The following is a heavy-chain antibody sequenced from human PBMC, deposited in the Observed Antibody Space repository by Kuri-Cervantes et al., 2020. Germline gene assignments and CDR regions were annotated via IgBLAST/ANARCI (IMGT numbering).Heavy chain of an antibody. Sequence: SQTLSLTCAVSGGSISSGGYSWSWIRQPPGKGLEWIGYIYHSGSTYYNPSLKSRVTISVDTSKNQFSLKLSSVTAADTAVYYCARGRRIPLMDVWGQGTTVTVSS. CDR2: IYHSGST. V-gene: IGHV4-30-2*05. CDR3: ARGRRIPLMDV. J-gene: IGHJ6*02. CDR1: GGSISSGGYS. D-gene: IGHD2-2*02.